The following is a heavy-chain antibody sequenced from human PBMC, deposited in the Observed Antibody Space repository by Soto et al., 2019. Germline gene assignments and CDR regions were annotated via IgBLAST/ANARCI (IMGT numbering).Heavy chain of an antibody. CDR1: GYSLTSYW. J-gene: IGHJ6*02. D-gene: IGHD6-13*01. CDR2: IDPSDSYT. V-gene: IGHV5-10-1*01. Sequence: PXESVKISSKGSGYSLTSYWISWVRQMPGKGLEWMGRIDPSDSYTNYSPSFQGHVTISADKSISTAYLQWSSLKASDTAMYYCASCSIAADYYGMDVWGQGTTVTVSS. CDR3: ASCSIAADYYGMDV.